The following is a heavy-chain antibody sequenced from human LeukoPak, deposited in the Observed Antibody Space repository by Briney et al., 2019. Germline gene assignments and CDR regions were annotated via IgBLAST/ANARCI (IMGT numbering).Heavy chain of an antibody. Sequence: SQTLSLTCTVSGGSISSGSYCWSWIRQPAGKGLEWIGHIHTSGNTNYNPSLKSRVTISVDTSKSQFSLKLSSVTAADTAVYYCARGGRFGELFDWFDPWGRGTLVTVSS. V-gene: IGHV4-61*09. CDR2: IHTSGNT. D-gene: IGHD3-10*01. CDR3: ARGGRFGELFDWFDP. CDR1: GGSISSGSYC. J-gene: IGHJ5*02.